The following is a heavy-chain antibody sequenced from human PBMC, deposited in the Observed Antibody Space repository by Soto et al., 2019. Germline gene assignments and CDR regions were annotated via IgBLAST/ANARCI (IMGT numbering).Heavy chain of an antibody. CDR2: ISYAGST. D-gene: IGHD3-3*02. V-gene: IGHV4-59*01. J-gene: IGHJ4*02. Sequence: ASETLSLTCTVSGGSLSGSYCSWIRKSPGKSLEWIASISYAGSTTHNPSLKSRVTLSVDTSKNQFSLSLTSVTPADTAAYYCATGGGWLNHSYIRGLYFDYWGQGVLVTVSS. CDR3: ATGGGWLNHSYIRGLYFDY. CDR1: GGSLSGSY.